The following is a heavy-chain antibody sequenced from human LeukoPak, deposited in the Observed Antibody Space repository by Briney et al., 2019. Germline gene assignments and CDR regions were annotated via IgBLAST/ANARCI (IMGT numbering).Heavy chain of an antibody. Sequence: GGSLRLSCAASGFTFSSYWMSWVRQAPGKGLEWVAFIRYDGSNKYYADSVKGRFTISRDNSKNTLYLQMNSLRAEDTAVYYCAKVPYYYYYYMDVWGKGTTVTISS. CDR3: AKVPYYYYYYMDV. J-gene: IGHJ6*03. V-gene: IGHV3-30*02. CDR1: GFTFSSYW. CDR2: IRYDGSNK.